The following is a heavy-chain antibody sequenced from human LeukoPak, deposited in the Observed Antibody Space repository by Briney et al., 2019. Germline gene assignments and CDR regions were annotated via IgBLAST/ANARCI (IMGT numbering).Heavy chain of an antibody. D-gene: IGHD3-10*01. J-gene: IGHJ6*04. CDR1: GFTFSSYG. CDR2: IRYDGSNK. CDR3: ARVYITMVRGVTWAVAAMDV. V-gene: IGHV3-30*02. Sequence: GGSLRLSCAASGFTFSSYGMHWVRQAPGKGLEWVAFIRYDGSNKYYADSVKGRFTISRDNSKNTLYLQMNSLRAEDTAVYYCARVYITMVRGVTWAVAAMDVWGKGTTVTISS.